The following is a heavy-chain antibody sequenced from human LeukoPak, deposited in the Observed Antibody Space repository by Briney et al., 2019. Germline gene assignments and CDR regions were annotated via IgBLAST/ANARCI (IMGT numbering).Heavy chain of an antibody. J-gene: IGHJ4*02. CDR2: MSSDETNV. CDR1: GFTFSSDA. CDR3: ARASGSGSYLIDS. Sequence: GGSQRLPCAASGFTFSSDAMHWVRQAPDKGLEWVALMSSDETNVRYVDSVKGRFTISRDNSENTLYLQMNSLRAEDTAVYYCARASGSGSYLIDSWGEGCLATVSS. V-gene: IGHV3-30*04. D-gene: IGHD3-10*01.